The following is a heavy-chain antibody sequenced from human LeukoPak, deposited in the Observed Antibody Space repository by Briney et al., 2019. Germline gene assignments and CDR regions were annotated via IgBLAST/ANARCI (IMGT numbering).Heavy chain of an antibody. CDR3: ARKGTYYYDSSGYYDAFDI. CDR1: GYTLTELS. D-gene: IGHD3-22*01. V-gene: IGHV1-24*01. Sequence: AASVKVSCKVSGYTLTELSMHWVRQAPGKGLEWMGGFDPEGGETIYAQKFQGRVTMTEDTSTDTAYMELSSLRSEDTAVYYCARKGTYYYDSSGYYDAFDIWGQGTMVTVSS. CDR2: FDPEGGET. J-gene: IGHJ3*02.